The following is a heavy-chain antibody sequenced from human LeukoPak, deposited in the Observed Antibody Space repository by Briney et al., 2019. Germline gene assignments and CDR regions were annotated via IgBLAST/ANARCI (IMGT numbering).Heavy chain of an antibody. CDR3: ASLRWSSRDFDY. J-gene: IGHJ4*02. V-gene: IGHV4-59*08. Sequence: SETLSLTCTVSGGSISSYYWSWIRQPPGKGLEWIGYIYYSGSTNYNPSLKSRVTISVDASKNQFSLKLSSVTAADTAVYYCASLRWSSRDFDYWGQGTLVTVSS. D-gene: IGHD4-23*01. CDR2: IYYSGST. CDR1: GGSISSYY.